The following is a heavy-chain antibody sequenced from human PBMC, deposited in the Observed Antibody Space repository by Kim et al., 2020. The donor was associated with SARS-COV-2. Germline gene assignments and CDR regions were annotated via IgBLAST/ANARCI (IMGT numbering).Heavy chain of an antibody. V-gene: IGHV3-23*01. CDR2: ISGSGINT. Sequence: GGSLRLSCVASGFTFSNYAMNWVRQAPGKGLEWVSSISGSGINTYYADSVKGRFTVSRDNGKNLVYLQMNSLRGADTAVYYCARRVRSSDFWGQGTLVTVSS. CDR1: GFTFSNYA. CDR3: ARRVRSSDF. J-gene: IGHJ4*02.